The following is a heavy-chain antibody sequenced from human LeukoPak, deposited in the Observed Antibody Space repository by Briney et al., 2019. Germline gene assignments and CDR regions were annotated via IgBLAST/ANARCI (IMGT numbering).Heavy chain of an antibody. J-gene: IGHJ3*02. CDR2: IIPIFGTA. CDR3: ARSLGMGYNI. V-gene: IGHV1-69*13. D-gene: IGHD5-24*01. CDR1: GGTLSNYA. Sequence: SVKVSCKAPGGTLSNYAISWVRQAPGQGLEWMGGIIPIFGTANYAQKFQGRVTITADESTSTAYMELSSLRSEDTAVYYCARSLGMGYNIWGQGTMVTVSS.